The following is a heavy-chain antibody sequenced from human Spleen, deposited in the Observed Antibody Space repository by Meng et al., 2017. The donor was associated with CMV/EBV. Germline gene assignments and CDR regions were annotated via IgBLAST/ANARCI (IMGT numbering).Heavy chain of an antibody. CDR3: ASYYDLYYGMDV. Sequence: GESLKISCVVSGFTFYNYAMSWVRQAPGKGLEWVSTISDSGGSTFYADSGKGRFTISRDNSKNTLYLQMNSLRAEDTALYYCASYYDLYYGMDVWGQGTTVTVSS. CDR2: ISDSGGST. V-gene: IGHV3-23*01. J-gene: IGHJ6*02. CDR1: GFTFYNYA. D-gene: IGHD3-22*01.